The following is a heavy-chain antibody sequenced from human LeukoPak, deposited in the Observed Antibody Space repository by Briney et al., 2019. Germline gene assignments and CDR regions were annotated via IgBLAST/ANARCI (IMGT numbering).Heavy chain of an antibody. V-gene: IGHV3-7*01. Sequence: GGSLRLSCAASGFTFSTYWMSWVRQAPGKGLEWVANIKHDGSEKYYVDSLKGRFTISRDNAKNSLYLQMNSLRAEDTAVYYCARDGSGTYSLDGLDIWGQGTMVTVSS. CDR3: ARDGSGTYSLDGLDI. CDR1: GFTFSTYW. CDR2: IKHDGSEK. J-gene: IGHJ3*02. D-gene: IGHD1-26*01.